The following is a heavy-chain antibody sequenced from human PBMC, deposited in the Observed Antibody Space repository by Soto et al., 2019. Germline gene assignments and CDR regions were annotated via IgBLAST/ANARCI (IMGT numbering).Heavy chain of an antibody. V-gene: IGHV3-23*01. D-gene: IGHD3-10*01. Sequence: GGSLRLSCAASGFTFSSYAMNWVRQAPGKGLEWVSAISGSGGSTYYADSVKGRFTISRDNSKNTLYLQMNSLRAEDTAVYYCARDFLLWFGELSLYFDYWGQGTLVTVSS. CDR2: ISGSGGST. J-gene: IGHJ4*02. CDR3: ARDFLLWFGELSLYFDY. CDR1: GFTFSSYA.